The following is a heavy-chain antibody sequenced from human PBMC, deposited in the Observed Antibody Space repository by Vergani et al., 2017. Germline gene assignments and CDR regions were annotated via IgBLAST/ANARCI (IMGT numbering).Heavy chain of an antibody. CDR2: ISNSGNTI. CDR1: RFDFSDYY. V-gene: IGHV3-11*04. D-gene: IGHD3-3*01. J-gene: IGHJ5*02. CDR3: ASGSSGFFTLTSPNWFDP. Sequence: QGQLVGSGGGLVKPGGSLRLSCAASRFDFSDYYMSWIRQAPGKGLEWISYISNSGNTINYADSVKGRFIVSRDNAKKSLYLQMNSLRVEDTAVYYCASGSSGFFTLTSPNWFDPWGQGTLVTVSS.